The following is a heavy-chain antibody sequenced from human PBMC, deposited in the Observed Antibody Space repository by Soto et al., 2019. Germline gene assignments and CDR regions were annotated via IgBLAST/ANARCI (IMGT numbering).Heavy chain of an antibody. CDR2: IIPIFGIA. J-gene: IGHJ6*04. CDR3: AEGEGETAMENV. V-gene: IGHV1-69*01. CDR1: GGTLLSYT. D-gene: IGHD5-18*01. Sequence: QVQLVQSGAEVKKPGSSVKVSCKASGGTLLSYTISWVRQAPGQGLEWMGGIIPIFGIANYAQKFQGRVTITAAESTGVGYMELSSLRSENTAVYYCAEGEGETAMENVWGKGTTVTASS.